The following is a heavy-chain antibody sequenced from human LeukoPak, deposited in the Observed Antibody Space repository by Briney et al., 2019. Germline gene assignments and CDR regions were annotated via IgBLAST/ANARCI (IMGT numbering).Heavy chain of an antibody. Sequence: ASVKVSCKASGYTFTSYGISWVRQAPGQGLEWMGWFSAYNGNTNYAQKLQGRVTMTTDTSTSTAYMELRSLRSDDTAVYYCARDYYDILTGYYDYYYYYGMDVWGQGTTVTVSS. CDR2: FSAYNGNT. D-gene: IGHD3-9*01. CDR1: GYTFTSYG. V-gene: IGHV1-18*01. CDR3: ARDYYDILTGYYDYYYYYGMDV. J-gene: IGHJ6*02.